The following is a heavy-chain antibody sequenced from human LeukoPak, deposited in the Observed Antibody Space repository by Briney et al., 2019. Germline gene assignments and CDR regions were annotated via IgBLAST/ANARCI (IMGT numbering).Heavy chain of an antibody. CDR1: GGSISSSSYY. D-gene: IGHD4-17*01. CDR3: VIMHYRDSWFDP. J-gene: IGHJ5*02. CDR2: IYYSGST. V-gene: IGHV4-39*07. Sequence: KPSETLSLTCTVSGGSISSSSYYWGWIRQPPGKGLEWIGSIYYSGSTYYNPSLKSRVTISVDTSKNQFSLKLSSVTAVDTAVYYCVIMHYRDSWFDPWGQGTLVTVSS.